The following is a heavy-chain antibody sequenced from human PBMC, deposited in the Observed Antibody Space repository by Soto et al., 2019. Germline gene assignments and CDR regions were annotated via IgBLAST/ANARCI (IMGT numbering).Heavy chain of an antibody. V-gene: IGHV4-4*07. CDR3: AGGDGYSYGSDYYGMDV. Sequence: SETLSLTCTVSVGSISSYYWSWIRQPAGKGLEWIGRIYTSGSTNYNPSLKSRVTMSVDTSKNQFSLKLSSVTAADTAVYYCAGGDGYSYGSDYYGMDVWGQGTTVTVSS. D-gene: IGHD5-18*01. J-gene: IGHJ6*02. CDR2: IYTSGST. CDR1: VGSISSYY.